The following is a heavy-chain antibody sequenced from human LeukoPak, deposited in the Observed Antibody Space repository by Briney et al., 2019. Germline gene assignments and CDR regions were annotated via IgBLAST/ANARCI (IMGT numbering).Heavy chain of an antibody. V-gene: IGHV4-59*01. J-gene: IGHJ4*02. CDR3: AREGPNYFDY. Sequence: PSETLSLTCTVSGGSISSYYWNWIRQPPGKGLEWIGYIYYTGSTNYNPSLKSRATISTDTSKNQFSLKLSSVTAADTAVYYCAREGPNYFDYWGQGTLVTVSS. CDR2: IYYTGST. CDR1: GGSISSYY.